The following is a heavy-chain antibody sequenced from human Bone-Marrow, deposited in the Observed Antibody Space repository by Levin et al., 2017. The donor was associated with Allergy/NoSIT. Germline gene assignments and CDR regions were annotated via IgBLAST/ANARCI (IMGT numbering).Heavy chain of an antibody. CDR2: ISGSGGST. J-gene: IGHJ6*02. V-gene: IGHV3-23*01. D-gene: IGHD3-3*01. CDR1: GFTFSSYA. Sequence: GGSLRLSCAASGFTFSSYAMSWVRQAPGKGLEWVSAISGSGGSTYYADSVKGRFTISRDNSKNTLYLQMNSLRAEDTAVYYCAPEGPDFWSGYWDYYYYYGMDVWGQGTTVTVSS. CDR3: APEGPDFWSGYWDYYYYYGMDV.